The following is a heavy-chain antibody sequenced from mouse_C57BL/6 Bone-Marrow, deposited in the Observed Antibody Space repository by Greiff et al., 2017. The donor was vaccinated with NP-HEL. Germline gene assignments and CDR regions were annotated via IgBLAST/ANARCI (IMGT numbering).Heavy chain of an antibody. V-gene: IGHV1-75*01. CDR1: GYTFTDYY. D-gene: IGHD2-2*01. CDR2: IFPGSGST. Sequence: QVQLQQSGPELVKPGASVKISCKASGYTFTDYYINWVKQRPGQGLEWIGWIFPGSGSTYYNEKFKGKATLTVDKSSSTAYMLLSSLTSEDSAVYFCAKSTTTMVTRGVYYYAMDYWGQGTSVTVSS. J-gene: IGHJ4*01. CDR3: AKSTTTMVTRGVYYYAMDY.